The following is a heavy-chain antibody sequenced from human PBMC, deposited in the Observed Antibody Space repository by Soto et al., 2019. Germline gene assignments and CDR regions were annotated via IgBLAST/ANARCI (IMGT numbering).Heavy chain of an antibody. CDR1: GGTFSSYA. J-gene: IGHJ4*02. CDR2: IIPIFGTA. V-gene: IGHV1-69*01. CDR3: ARQLYYYDSSGYYRAHDY. Sequence: QVQLVQSGAEVKKPGSSVKVSCKASGGTFSSYAISWVRQAPEQGLEWMGGIIPIFGTANYAQKFQGRVTITADESTSTAYMELSSLRSEDTAVYHCARQLYYYDSSGYYRAHDYWGQGTLVTVSS. D-gene: IGHD3-22*01.